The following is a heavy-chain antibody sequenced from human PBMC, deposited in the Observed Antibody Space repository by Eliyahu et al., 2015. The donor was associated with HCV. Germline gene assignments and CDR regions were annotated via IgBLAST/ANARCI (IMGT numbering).Heavy chain of an antibody. D-gene: IGHD3-10*01. V-gene: IGHV4-59*01. Sequence: QVQLQESGPGLVKPSETLSLTCSVSGGSISNSDWNWIRQPPGKGLEWIGEWNGYINGPGDFGLQPPPNNQRATLLDASKNFFSLKLRSVTATDTAVYYCARERAEGSGLAFDIWGQGMMVTVSS. CDR3: ARERAEGSGLAFDI. CDR2: INGPGDF. J-gene: IGHJ3*02. CDR1: GGSISNSD.